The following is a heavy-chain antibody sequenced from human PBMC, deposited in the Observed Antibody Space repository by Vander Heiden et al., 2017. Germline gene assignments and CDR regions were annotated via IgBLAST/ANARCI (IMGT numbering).Heavy chain of an antibody. J-gene: IGHJ5*02. V-gene: IGHV3-21*01. D-gene: IGHD3-16*01. CDR1: GFTFSGYS. Sequence: EVQLVESGGGLVKPGGSLRHSCAASGFTFSGYSRNWVRQAPGKGLACVSAISSSSSYIYYADSVKGRFTISRDNAKNSLYLQMNSLRAEDTAVYYCARDWAILGGVNWFDPWVQGTLVAVSS. CDR2: ISSSSSYI. CDR3: ARDWAILGGVNWFDP.